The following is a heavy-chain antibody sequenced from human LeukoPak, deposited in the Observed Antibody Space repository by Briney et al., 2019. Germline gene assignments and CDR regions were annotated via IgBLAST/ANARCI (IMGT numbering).Heavy chain of an antibody. CDR1: GFTFSSYA. J-gene: IGHJ4*02. V-gene: IGHV3-23*01. CDR3: AKENPGITMVRGVPMYYFDY. D-gene: IGHD3-10*01. CDR2: ISGSGGST. Sequence: GGSLRVSCAASGFTFSSYAMSWVCQAPGKGLEWVSAISGSGGSTYYADSVKGRFTISRDNSKNTLYLQMNSLRAEDTAVYYCAKENPGITMVRGVPMYYFDYWGQGTLATVSS.